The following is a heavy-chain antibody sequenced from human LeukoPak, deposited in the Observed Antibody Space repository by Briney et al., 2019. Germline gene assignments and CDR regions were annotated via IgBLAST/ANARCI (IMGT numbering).Heavy chain of an antibody. D-gene: IGHD3-10*01. CDR3: ARDATVRGPYGGHHFYSYMDV. V-gene: IGHV1-69*01. CDR1: GGTFSSYA. CDR2: IIPIFGTA. Sequence: SVKVSCKTSGGTFSSYAISWVRQAPGQGLEWIGDIIPIFGTANYAQKFQGRVTITADESATTSYMELSSLRSEDTAVYYCARDATVRGPYGGHHFYSYMDVWGKGTTVTISS. J-gene: IGHJ6*03.